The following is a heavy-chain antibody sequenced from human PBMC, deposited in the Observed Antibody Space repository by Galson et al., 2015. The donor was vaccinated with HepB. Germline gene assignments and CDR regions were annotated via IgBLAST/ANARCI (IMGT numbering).Heavy chain of an antibody. CDR1: GFTLSTYS. CDR2: ISSSSLYV. CDR3: ARVYGSGSYGYGMDV. Sequence: SLRLSCASSGFTLSTYSMNWVRQAPGKGLEWVSSISSSSLYVYYADSVRGRFTVSRDNAKNSHYLQMNSLSAEDTAVYYCARVYGSGSYGYGMDVRGQGTTVTVS. D-gene: IGHD3-10*01. J-gene: IGHJ6*02. V-gene: IGHV3-21*01.